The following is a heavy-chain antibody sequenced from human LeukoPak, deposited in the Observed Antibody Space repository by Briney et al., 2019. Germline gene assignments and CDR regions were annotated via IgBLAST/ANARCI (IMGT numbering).Heavy chain of an antibody. V-gene: IGHV3-30*04. Sequence: PGGSLRLSCAASGFTFSSYAMHWVRQAPGNGLEWVAVISYDGSNKYYADSVKGRFTISRDNSKNTLYLQMNSLRAEDTAVYYCAKETGYSYGTGGTDYWGQGTLVTVSS. D-gene: IGHD5-18*01. CDR1: GFTFSSYA. J-gene: IGHJ4*02. CDR3: AKETGYSYGTGGTDY. CDR2: ISYDGSNK.